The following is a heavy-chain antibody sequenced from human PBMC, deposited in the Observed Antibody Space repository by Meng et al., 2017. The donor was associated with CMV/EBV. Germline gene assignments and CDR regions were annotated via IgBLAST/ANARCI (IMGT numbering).Heavy chain of an antibody. CDR1: GFSLSSTGVG. CDR2: LYWNNDE. D-gene: IGHD5/OR15-5a*01. Sequence: SGPTLVKPTQTLTLTCTFSGFSLSSTGVGVGWIRQPPGKALEWLTLLYWNNDERYSPSLKSRLSITKDTSKNQVVLTMTYMDPVDTGTYYCAHRDVSRAFDIWGQGTMVTVSS. J-gene: IGHJ3*02. V-gene: IGHV2-5*01. CDR3: AHRDVSRAFDI.